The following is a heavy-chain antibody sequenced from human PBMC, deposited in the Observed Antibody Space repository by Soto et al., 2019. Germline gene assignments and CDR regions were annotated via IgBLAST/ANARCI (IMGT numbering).Heavy chain of an antibody. V-gene: IGHV1-69*13. D-gene: IGHD4-17*01. CDR2: IIPSFGTA. CDR1: GPTFSSYA. CDR3: AGRGARLRTDAFDI. Sequence: SVKVSPKAPGPTFSSYAISWVRQAPGQGLEWMGGIIPSFGTANYAQKFQGRVTITADESTSTAYMELSSLRSEDTAVYCCAGRGARLRTDAFDIWGQGTMVSVSS. J-gene: IGHJ3*02.